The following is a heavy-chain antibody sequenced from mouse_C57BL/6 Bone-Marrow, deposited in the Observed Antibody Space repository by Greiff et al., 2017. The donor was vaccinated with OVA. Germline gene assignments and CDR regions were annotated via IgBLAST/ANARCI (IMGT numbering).Heavy chain of an antibody. CDR2: IWTGGGP. Sequence: QVQLQQSGPGLVAPSQSLSITCTVSGFSLTSYAISWVRQPPGKGLERLGVIWTGGGPNYNSAPKSRLSISKDNSKSQVFLKMNSLQTDDTARYYCARFYYGTAWFAYWGQGTLVTVSA. D-gene: IGHD2-1*01. V-gene: IGHV2-9-1*01. CDR1: GFSLTSYA. J-gene: IGHJ3*01. CDR3: ARFYYGTAWFAY.